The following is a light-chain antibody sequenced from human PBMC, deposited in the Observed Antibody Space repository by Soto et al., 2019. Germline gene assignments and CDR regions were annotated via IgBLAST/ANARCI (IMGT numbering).Light chain of an antibody. Sequence: DIQMTQSPSSLSASVGDRVTITCRASQSISSYLNWYQQKPGKAPKLLIYAASSLQSGVPSRFSGSGSGKDFTLTISSLQPEDFETYYCQQSYSTPLWTFGQGTKGKIK. J-gene: IGKJ1*01. CDR3: QQSYSTPLWT. CDR1: QSISSY. CDR2: AAS. V-gene: IGKV1-39*01.